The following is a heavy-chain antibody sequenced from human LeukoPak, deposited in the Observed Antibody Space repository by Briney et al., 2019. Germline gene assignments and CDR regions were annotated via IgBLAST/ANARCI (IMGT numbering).Heavy chain of an antibody. V-gene: IGHV4-31*03. CDR1: GGSISSGGYY. Sequence: SETLSLTCTVSGGSISSGGYYWSWIRQHPGKGLEWLGYIYYTGSTYYSPSLKSRVTISLDTSNNQFSLKRNSVTAADTAVYYCARAVEPALGFDPWGQGTLVTVSS. CDR2: IYYTGST. CDR3: ARAVEPALGFDP. J-gene: IGHJ5*02. D-gene: IGHD2-2*01.